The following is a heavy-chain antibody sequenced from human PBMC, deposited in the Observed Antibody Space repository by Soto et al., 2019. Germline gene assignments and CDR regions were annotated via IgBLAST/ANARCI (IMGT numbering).Heavy chain of an antibody. J-gene: IGHJ4*02. D-gene: IGHD3-3*01. Sequence: QVQLQQWGAGLLKPSETLSLTCAVYVGSFSGYYWCWIRQPPGKGLERIGEISHRGSTKYNPSLKSRVTMSVDKSKNQFSLNLSSVTAADTAVYYCARGQDFWSGYPFDYWGQGTLVTVSS. CDR1: VGSFSGYY. CDR2: ISHRGST. V-gene: IGHV4-34*01. CDR3: ARGQDFWSGYPFDY.